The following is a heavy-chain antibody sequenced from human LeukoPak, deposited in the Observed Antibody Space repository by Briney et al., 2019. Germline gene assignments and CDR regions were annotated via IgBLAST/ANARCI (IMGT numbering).Heavy chain of an antibody. J-gene: IGHJ4*02. CDR3: ARGHSSHGRTFDY. CDR1: GFTFSTYN. Sequence: GGSLRLSCAASGFTFSTYNINWVRQAPGKGLEWVSYISSSSSTIYYADSVKGRFTISRDNAKNSLYLQMNSARDEDTAVYYCARGHSSHGRTFDYWGQGTLVIVSS. CDR2: ISSSSSTI. V-gene: IGHV3-48*02. D-gene: IGHD2-8*01.